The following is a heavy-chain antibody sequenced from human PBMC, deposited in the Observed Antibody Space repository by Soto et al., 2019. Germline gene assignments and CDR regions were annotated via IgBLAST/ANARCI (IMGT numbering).Heavy chain of an antibody. Sequence: ASVKVSCKASGYTFTGYYMHWVRQAPGQGLEWMGWINPNSGDTNYAQKFQGWVTMTRDTSISTAYMELSRLRSDDTAVYYCARELVGYYGSGSYSEIYYYYGMDVWGQGTTVTVSS. CDR2: INPNSGDT. D-gene: IGHD3-10*01. V-gene: IGHV1-2*04. CDR3: ARELVGYYGSGSYSEIYYYYGMDV. J-gene: IGHJ6*02. CDR1: GYTFTGYY.